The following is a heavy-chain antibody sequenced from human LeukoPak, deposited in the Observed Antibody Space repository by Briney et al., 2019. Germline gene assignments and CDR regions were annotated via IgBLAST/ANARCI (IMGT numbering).Heavy chain of an antibody. D-gene: IGHD3-10*01. CDR1: GFTFSSYG. CDR3: AKDVGAYGSGSYCYFDY. V-gene: IGHV3-30*02. J-gene: IGHJ4*02. Sequence: GGSLRLSCAASGFTFSSYGMHWVRQAPGKGLEWVAFIRYDGSNKYYADSVKGRSTISRDNSKNTLYLQMNSLRAEDTAVYYCAKDVGAYGSGSYCYFDYWGQGTLVTVSS. CDR2: IRYDGSNK.